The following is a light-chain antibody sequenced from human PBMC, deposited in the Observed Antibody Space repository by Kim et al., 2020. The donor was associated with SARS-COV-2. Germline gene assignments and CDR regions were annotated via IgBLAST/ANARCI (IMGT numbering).Light chain of an antibody. CDR3: QQDYSTPPS. CDR1: QTGLYNSNNKNY. Sequence: RATLNCKSSQTGLYNSNNKNYLAWYQQKPGQAPKLLIIWASIRESGGSDRFRGGGYETDFSRTISRLQDEDVAGYYCQQDYSTPPSLGQGTMLESK. J-gene: IGKJ2*03. CDR2: WAS. V-gene: IGKV4-1*01.